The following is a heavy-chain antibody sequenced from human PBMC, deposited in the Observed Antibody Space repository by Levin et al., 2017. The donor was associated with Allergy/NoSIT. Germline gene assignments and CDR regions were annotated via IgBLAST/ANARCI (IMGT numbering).Heavy chain of an antibody. CDR3: ARLYYYGSGSDFDY. D-gene: IGHD3-10*01. CDR1: GGSISSYY. V-gene: IGHV4-59*01. Sequence: SETLSLTCTVSGGSISSYYWSWIRQPPGKGLEWIGYIYYNWSPNYNPSLKSRVTISVDTSKNQFSLKLSSVTAADTAVYYCARLYYYGSGSDFDYWGQGTLVTVSS. CDR2: IYYNWSP. J-gene: IGHJ4*02.